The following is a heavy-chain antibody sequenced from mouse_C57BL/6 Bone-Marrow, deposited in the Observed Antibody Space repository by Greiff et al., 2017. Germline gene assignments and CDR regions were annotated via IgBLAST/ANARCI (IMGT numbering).Heavy chain of an antibody. J-gene: IGHJ2*01. CDR1: GNTFTDYY. D-gene: IGHD1-1*01. Sequence: EVQLQQSGPELVKPGASVKISCKASGNTFTDYYMNWVKQSHGKSLEWIGDINPNNGGTSYNQKFKGKATLTVDKSSSTAYMELRSLTSEDSAVYYCARSTVVAPYYWGQGTTLTVSS. CDR3: ARSTVVAPYY. V-gene: IGHV1-26*01. CDR2: INPNNGGT.